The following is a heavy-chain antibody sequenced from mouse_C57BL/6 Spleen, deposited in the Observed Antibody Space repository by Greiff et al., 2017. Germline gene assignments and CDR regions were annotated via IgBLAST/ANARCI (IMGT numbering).Heavy chain of an antibody. D-gene: IGHD2-5*01. Sequence: EVQRVESGGGLVKPGGSLKLSCAASGFTFSSYAMSWVRQTPEKRLEWVATISDGGSYTYYPDNVKGRFTISRDNAKNNLYLQMSHLKSEDTAMYYCARDDYSNYVDYAMDYWGQGTSVTVSS. J-gene: IGHJ4*01. CDR2: ISDGGSYT. V-gene: IGHV5-4*01. CDR3: ARDDYSNYVDYAMDY. CDR1: GFTFSSYA.